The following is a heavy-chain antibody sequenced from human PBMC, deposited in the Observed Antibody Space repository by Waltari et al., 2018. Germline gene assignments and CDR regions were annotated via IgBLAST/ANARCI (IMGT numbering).Heavy chain of an antibody. CDR2: INHSGST. V-gene: IGHV4-34*01. CDR1: GGSFSGYY. J-gene: IGHJ4*02. D-gene: IGHD5-18*01. CDR3: ARTDGYSYGTFDY. Sequence: VQLQQWGAGLLKPSETLSLTCAVYGGSFSGYYWSWIRQPPGKGLEWIGEINHSGSTNYNPSLKSRVTISVDTSKNQFSLKLSSVTAADTAVYYCARTDGYSYGTFDYWGQGTLVTVSS.